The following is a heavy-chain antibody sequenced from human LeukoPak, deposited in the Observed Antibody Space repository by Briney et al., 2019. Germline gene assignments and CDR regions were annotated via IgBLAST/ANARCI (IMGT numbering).Heavy chain of an antibody. CDR3: ARDLGYYRADY. J-gene: IGHJ4*02. D-gene: IGHD1-26*01. Sequence: KPGGSLRLSCVASEFTFGTYSMNWVRQAPGKGLEWVSSMSESGYMHYSDSVKGRFTISRDNAKNSLYLQMNSLRAEDTAVYYCARDLGYYRADYWGQGTLVTVSS. CDR2: MSESGYM. CDR1: EFTFGTYS. V-gene: IGHV3-21*01.